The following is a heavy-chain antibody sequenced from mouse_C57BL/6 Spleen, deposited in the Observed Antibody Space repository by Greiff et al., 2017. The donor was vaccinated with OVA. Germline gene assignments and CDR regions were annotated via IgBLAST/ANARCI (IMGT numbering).Heavy chain of an antibody. CDR1: GFTFTDYY. CDR2: IRNKANGYTT. V-gene: IGHV7-3*01. Sequence: EVQLQESGGGLVQPGGSLSLSCAASGFTFTDYYMSWVRQPPGKALEWLGFIRNKANGYTTEYSASVKGRFTISRDNSQSILYLQMNALRAEDSATYYCARSYYYGSSPWFAYWGQGTLVTVSA. J-gene: IGHJ3*01. CDR3: ARSYYYGSSPWFAY. D-gene: IGHD1-1*01.